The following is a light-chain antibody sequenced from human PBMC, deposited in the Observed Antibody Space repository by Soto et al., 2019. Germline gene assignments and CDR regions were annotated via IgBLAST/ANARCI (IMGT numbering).Light chain of an antibody. V-gene: IGKV4-1*01. Sequence: DIVMTQSPDSLAVSLGERATINCKSSQSVLYSSNNKNYLAWYQQKPGQPPKLLIYWASTRESGVPDRFSGSGSGTDFTLTISSLEPEDFAVYYCQQRSNWPRTFGQGTKVDI. CDR3: QQRSNWPRT. CDR2: WAS. J-gene: IGKJ1*01. CDR1: QSVLYSSNNKNY.